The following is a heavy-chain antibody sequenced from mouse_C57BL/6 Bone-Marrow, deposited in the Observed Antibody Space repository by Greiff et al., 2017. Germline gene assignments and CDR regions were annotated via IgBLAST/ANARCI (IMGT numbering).Heavy chain of an antibody. CDR2: IDPANGNT. CDR1: GFNIKNTY. J-gene: IGHJ2*01. CDR3: ARAHFYDGYYGYFDY. D-gene: IGHD2-3*01. V-gene: IGHV14-3*01. Sequence: EVMLVESVAELVRPGASVKLSCTASGFNIKNTYMHWVKQRPEQGLEWIGRIDPANGNTKYAPKFQGKATITADTSSNTAYLQLSSLTSEDTAIYCCARAHFYDGYYGYFDYWGQGTTLTVSS.